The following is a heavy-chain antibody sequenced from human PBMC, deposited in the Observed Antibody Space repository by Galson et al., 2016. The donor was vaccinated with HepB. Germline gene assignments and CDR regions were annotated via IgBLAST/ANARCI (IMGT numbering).Heavy chain of an antibody. J-gene: IGHJ4*02. Sequence: SLRLSCAASGFIVSSNDMTWVRQAPGKGPEWVSTFGDGGDIYYADSVKGRFTISSDNSRNTLYLQMNSLRADDTAVYYCAGVPSGKRLDYWGQGTLVTVSS. CDR1: GFIVSSND. CDR3: AGVPSGKRLDY. D-gene: IGHD4-23*01. CDR2: FGDGGDI. V-gene: IGHV3-53*01.